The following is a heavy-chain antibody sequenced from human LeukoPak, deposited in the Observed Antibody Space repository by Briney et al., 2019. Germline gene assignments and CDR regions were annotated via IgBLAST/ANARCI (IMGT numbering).Heavy chain of an antibody. CDR3: ARVCVGGSSCMDV. Sequence: SETLSLTCTVSGGSMSSFSWSWIRQPAGKGLEWVGRIDISGITNYNPPLKSRVTMCVDTSRNQFSLQLSSVTAAEMAVYCCARVCVGGSSCMDVCGKGTTVTVSS. D-gene: IGHD3-16*01. V-gene: IGHV4-4*07. CDR2: IDISGIT. CDR1: GGSMSSFS. J-gene: IGHJ6*03.